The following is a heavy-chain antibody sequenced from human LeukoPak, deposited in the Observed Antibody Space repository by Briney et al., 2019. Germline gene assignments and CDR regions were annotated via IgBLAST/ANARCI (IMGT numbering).Heavy chain of an antibody. CDR2: IYYSGST. V-gene: IGHV4-59*01. CDR1: GGSISSYY. CDR3: ARDSGSYCDY. Sequence: SETLSLTCTVSGGSISSYYWSWIRQPPGKGLEWIGYIYYSGSTNYNPSLKSRVTISVDTSKNQFSLKLSSVTAADTAVYYCARDSGSYCDYWGQGTLVTVSS. D-gene: IGHD1-26*01. J-gene: IGHJ4*02.